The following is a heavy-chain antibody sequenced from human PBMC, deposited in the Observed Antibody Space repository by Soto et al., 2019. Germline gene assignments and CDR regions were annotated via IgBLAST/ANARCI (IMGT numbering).Heavy chain of an antibody. CDR3: AKQWCAGRCNVAYFDS. V-gene: IGHV3-30*18. D-gene: IGHD2-15*01. CDR1: GFTFRSHG. J-gene: IGHJ4*02. CDR2: LSFDGSNK. Sequence: QVQLVESGGGVVQPGRSLRLSCAASGFTFRSHGMHWVRQAPGMGLEWVAGLSFDGSNKFYEDSVKGRLTISRDNSKTTQYLQAGSLRVEDTSVYFFAKQWCAGRCNVAYFDSRGQGPLVTVAS.